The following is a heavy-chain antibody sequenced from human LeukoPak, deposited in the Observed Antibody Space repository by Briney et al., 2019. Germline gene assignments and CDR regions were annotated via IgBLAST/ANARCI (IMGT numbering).Heavy chain of an antibody. CDR2: IKTDGVSA. J-gene: IGHJ4*02. CDR1: GLTFSSYW. D-gene: IGHD2-8*01. Sequence: PGGSLRLSCAASGLTFSSYWMHWVRQAPGKGLVWVSGIKTDGVSANYVDSVKGRLTISRDNAKSTLFLQMNSLRAEDTAVYYCARSRFCTSGGCYYDHWGQGVLVTVSS. V-gene: IGHV3-74*01. CDR3: ARSRFCTSGGCYYDH.